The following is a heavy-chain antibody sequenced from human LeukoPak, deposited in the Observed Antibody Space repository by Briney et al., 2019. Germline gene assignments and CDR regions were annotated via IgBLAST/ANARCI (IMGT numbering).Heavy chain of an antibody. J-gene: IGHJ4*02. D-gene: IGHD6-19*01. CDR2: ISGSGGST. Sequence: GGSLTLSCAASGFTFSSYAMSWVRQAPGKGLEWVSAISGSGGSTYYADSVKGRFTISRDNSKNTLYLQMNSLRAEDTAVYYCAIYRPAGYSSGGYYFDYWGQGTLVTVSS. V-gene: IGHV3-23*01. CDR1: GFTFSSYA. CDR3: AIYRPAGYSSGGYYFDY.